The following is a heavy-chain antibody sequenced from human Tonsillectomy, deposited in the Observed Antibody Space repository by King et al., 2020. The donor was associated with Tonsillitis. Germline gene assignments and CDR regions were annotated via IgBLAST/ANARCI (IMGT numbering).Heavy chain of an antibody. CDR3: ARNGVPSALPRGNWFDP. D-gene: IGHD2-2*02. CDR2: IIPIFGTA. Sequence: QLVQSGAEVKKPGSSVKVSCKASGGTFSSYAISWVRQAPGQGLEWMGRIIPIFGTATYAQKFQGRLTITADKSTSTAHMELSSLRSEDTAVYYCARNGVPSALPRGNWFDPWGQGTLVTVSS. CDR1: GGTFSSYA. J-gene: IGHJ5*02. V-gene: IGHV1-69*14.